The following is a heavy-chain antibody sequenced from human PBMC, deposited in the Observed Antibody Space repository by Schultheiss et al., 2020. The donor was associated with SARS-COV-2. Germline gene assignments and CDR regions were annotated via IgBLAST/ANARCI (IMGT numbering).Heavy chain of an antibody. Sequence: SETLSLTCTVSGGSVSSGSYYWSWIRQPPGKGLEWIGEINHSGSTNYNPSLKSRVTISVDTSKNQFSLKLSSVTAADTAVYYCARAPYGDKPFDYWGQGTLVTVSS. CDR3: ARAPYGDKPFDY. CDR2: INHSGST. CDR1: GGSVSSGSYY. J-gene: IGHJ4*02. D-gene: IGHD4-23*01. V-gene: IGHV4-39*07.